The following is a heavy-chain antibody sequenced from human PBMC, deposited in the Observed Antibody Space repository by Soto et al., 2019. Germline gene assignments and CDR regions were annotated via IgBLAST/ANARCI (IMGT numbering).Heavy chain of an antibody. CDR1: DTTHW. J-gene: IGHJ6*02. CDR3: ARLVNYYFGMDV. CDR2: IYPGDSDT. Sequence: GESLKISCKASDTTHWIGWVRQKPGKGLEWMGIIYPGDSDTKYSPSFQGQVTISVDKSIITAYLHWSSLKASDTATYYCARLVNYYFGMDVWGLGTTVTVSS. V-gene: IGHV5-51*01.